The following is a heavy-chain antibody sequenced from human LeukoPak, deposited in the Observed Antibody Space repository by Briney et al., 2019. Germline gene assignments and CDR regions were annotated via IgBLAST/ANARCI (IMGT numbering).Heavy chain of an antibody. D-gene: IGHD2-2*01. Sequence: AGGSLRLSCAASGFTFSSYAMSWVRQAPGKGLEWVSAISGSGGSTYYADSVKGRFTISRDNSKNTLYLQMNSLRAEDTAVYCCAQGGYCSSTSCYGSVDYYYGMDVWGQGTTVTVSS. CDR1: GFTFSSYA. V-gene: IGHV3-23*01. CDR2: ISGSGGST. J-gene: IGHJ6*02. CDR3: AQGGYCSSTSCYGSVDYYYGMDV.